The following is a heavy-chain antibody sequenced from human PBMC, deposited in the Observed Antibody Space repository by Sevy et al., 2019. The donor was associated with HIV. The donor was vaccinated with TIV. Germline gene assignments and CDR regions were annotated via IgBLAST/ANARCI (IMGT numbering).Heavy chain of an antibody. CDR1: GFTFSSYW. Sequence: GGSLRLSCAASGFTFSSYWMSWVRQAPGKGLEWVANIKQDGSQKYYVDSVKGRFTISRDNAKNSLYLQMNSLRAEDTAVYYCARDRRSGWYNYYYMDVWGKGTTVTVSS. CDR2: IKQDGSQK. J-gene: IGHJ6*03. CDR3: ARDRRSGWYNYYYMDV. V-gene: IGHV3-7*01. D-gene: IGHD6-19*01.